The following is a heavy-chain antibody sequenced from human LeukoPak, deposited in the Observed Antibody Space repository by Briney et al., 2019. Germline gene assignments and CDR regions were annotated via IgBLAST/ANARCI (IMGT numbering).Heavy chain of an antibody. Sequence: GGSLRLSCVASGFTFSSYAMNWVRQAPGKGLEWFSYISSSGSTIYYADSVKGRFTISRDNAKNSLYLQMNSLRAEDTAVYYCATGNYNKPFDYWGQGTLVTVSS. CDR2: ISSSGSTI. CDR3: ATGNYNKPFDY. D-gene: IGHD1-7*01. J-gene: IGHJ4*02. V-gene: IGHV3-48*04. CDR1: GFTFSSYA.